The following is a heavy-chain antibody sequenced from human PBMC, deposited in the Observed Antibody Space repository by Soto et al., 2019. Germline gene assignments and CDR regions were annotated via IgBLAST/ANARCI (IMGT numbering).Heavy chain of an antibody. CDR1: GGSINSGGYY. CDR3: ARRYGGNLDY. J-gene: IGHJ4*02. CDR2: IYYSGST. V-gene: IGHV4-61*08. Sequence: SETLSLTCTVSGGSINSGGYYWSWIRQPPGKGLEWIGYIYYSGSTNYNPSLKSRVTISVDTSKNQFSLKLSSVTAADTAVYYCARRYGGNLDYWGQGTLVTVSS. D-gene: IGHD1-26*01.